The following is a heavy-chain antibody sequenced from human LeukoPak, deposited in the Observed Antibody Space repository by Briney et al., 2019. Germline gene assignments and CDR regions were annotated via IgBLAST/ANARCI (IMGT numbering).Heavy chain of an antibody. CDR3: ARASNDYGDYDKDY. J-gene: IGHJ4*02. CDR2: XSGGSXYX. D-gene: IGHD4-17*01. Sequence: GGXLRLSCAXSXXTXXDXXXXXXXXXXXXXXXWXSHXSGGSXYXSXADSVKGRFXIXRDNAKNSLYLQMNSLRGEDTAXYYCARASNDYGDYDKDYWGQGTLVTVSS. CDR1: XXTXXDXX. V-gene: IGHV3-11*05.